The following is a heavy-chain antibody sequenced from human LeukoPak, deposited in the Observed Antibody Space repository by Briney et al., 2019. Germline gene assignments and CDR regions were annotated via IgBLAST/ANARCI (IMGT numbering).Heavy chain of an antibody. V-gene: IGHV3-21*01. J-gene: IGHJ4*02. CDR2: FGTRSTSI. CDR1: GFTFSGYS. Sequence: GGSLRLSCTASGFTFSGYSMNWIRQAPGKGLEWVSSFGTRSTSIYHAGSVKGRFAISRDNAKNSLYLQMNSLRAEDTALYYCAREVSEGFDFWGQGTLVAVSS. CDR3: AREVSEGFDF. D-gene: IGHD3-22*01.